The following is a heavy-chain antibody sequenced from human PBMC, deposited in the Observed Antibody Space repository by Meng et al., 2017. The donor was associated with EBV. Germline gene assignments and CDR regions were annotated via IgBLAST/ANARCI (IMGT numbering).Heavy chain of an antibody. CDR2: IYDGGTT. CDR3: AKSSSSTPGVVDS. D-gene: IGHD2-2*01. V-gene: IGHV4-61*01. J-gene: IGHJ4*02. CDR1: GASVSGGTFH. Sequence: QVQLRDSGPVLVKPSEPLSLTCTVSGASVSGGTFHWSWIRQPPGKELQWIGYIYDGGTTIYNPSLKSRVTIFLDTSRNQFSLGLRSVTTADTAVYYCAKSSSSTPGVVDSWGQGTLVTVSS.